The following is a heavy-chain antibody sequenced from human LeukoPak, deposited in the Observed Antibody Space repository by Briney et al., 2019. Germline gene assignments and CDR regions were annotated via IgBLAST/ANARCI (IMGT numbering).Heavy chain of an antibody. D-gene: IGHD2-2*01. CDR2: LSGSGGST. V-gene: IGHV3-23*01. CDR1: GFTFSNHA. J-gene: IGHJ4*02. CDR3: AKVASLCTSTSCVRGGFDY. Sequence: PGGSLRLSCPASGFTFSNHAMSWVRQAPGKGLEWVSALSGSGGSTYYADSVKGRFTISRDNSKNTLYLQMNSLRAEDTAKYYCAKVASLCTSTSCVRGGFDYWGQGTLVTVSS.